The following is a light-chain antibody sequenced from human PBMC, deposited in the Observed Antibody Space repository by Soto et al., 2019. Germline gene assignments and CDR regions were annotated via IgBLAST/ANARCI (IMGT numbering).Light chain of an antibody. J-gene: IGLJ1*01. Sequence: QSVLTQPLSASGTPGQRVTISCSGSSSNIGSNTVNWYQQLPGTAPKLLIYSNNQRPSGVPDRFSGSKSGTSASLAISGLQSEDEADYHCAAWDDSLNGLYVFGTGTKVTVL. CDR3: AAWDDSLNGLYV. V-gene: IGLV1-44*01. CDR1: SSNIGSNT. CDR2: SNN.